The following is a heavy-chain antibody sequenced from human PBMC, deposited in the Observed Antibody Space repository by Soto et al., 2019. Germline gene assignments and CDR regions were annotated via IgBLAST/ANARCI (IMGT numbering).Heavy chain of an antibody. J-gene: IGHJ6*02. CDR1: GYTFTSYG. CDR2: ISAYNGNT. V-gene: IGHV1-18*01. D-gene: IGHD3-3*01. Sequence: GASGKVSCKASGYTFTSYGISWVRQAPGQGLEWMGWISAYNGNTNYAQKLQGRVTMTTDTSTSTAYMELRSLRSDDTAVYYCARDQLTDYDFWSGYPTPYYYYYGMDVWGQGTTVTVSS. CDR3: ARDQLTDYDFWSGYPTPYYYYYGMDV.